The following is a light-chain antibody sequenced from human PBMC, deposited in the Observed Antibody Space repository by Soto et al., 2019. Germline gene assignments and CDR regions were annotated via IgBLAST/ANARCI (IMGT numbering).Light chain of an antibody. V-gene: IGKV4-1*01. CDR3: QQYYSTPWT. J-gene: IGKJ1*01. CDR2: WAS. Sequence: DIVMTQSPDSLAVSLGERATINCKSSQSVFYSSYNKNCLAWYQQKPGQPPKLLIYWASTRESGVPDRFSGSGSGTEFTLTISYLQAEDVAVYYCQQYYSTPWTFGQGTKVEIK. CDR1: QSVFYSSYNKNC.